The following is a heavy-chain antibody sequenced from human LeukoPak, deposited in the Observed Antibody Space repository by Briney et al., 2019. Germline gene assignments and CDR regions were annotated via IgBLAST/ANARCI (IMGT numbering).Heavy chain of an antibody. J-gene: IGHJ5*02. V-gene: IGHV4-4*07. CDR2: IYTSVST. CDR1: GGSISSYY. D-gene: IGHD3-10*01. CDR3: AREDYGSGIGGSDWFDP. Sequence: SETLSLTCTVSGGSISSYYWSWIRQPAGKGLEWIGRIYTSVSTNYNPSLKSRVTMSVDTSKNQFSLKLRSVTAADTAMYYCAREDYGSGIGGSDWFDPWGQGTLVTVSS.